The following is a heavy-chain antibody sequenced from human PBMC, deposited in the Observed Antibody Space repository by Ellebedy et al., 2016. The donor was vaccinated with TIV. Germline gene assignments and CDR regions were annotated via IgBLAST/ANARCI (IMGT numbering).Heavy chain of an antibody. Sequence: AASVKVSCKASGYTFTGYYMHWVRQAPGQGLEWMGWINPNSGGTNYAQKFQGRVTMTRDTSISTAYMELSRRRSDETAVYYCAREAIRGLGDYGMDVWGQGTTVTVSS. V-gene: IGHV1-2*02. CDR2: INPNSGGT. CDR3: AREAIRGLGDYGMDV. CDR1: GYTFTGYY. J-gene: IGHJ6*02. D-gene: IGHD3-10*01.